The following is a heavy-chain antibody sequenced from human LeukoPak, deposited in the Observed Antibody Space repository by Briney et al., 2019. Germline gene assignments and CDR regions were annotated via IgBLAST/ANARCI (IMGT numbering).Heavy chain of an antibody. CDR1: GFTFSSYG. CDR3: AKENALLWFGESMGYFDY. D-gene: IGHD3-10*01. V-gene: IGHV3-30*18. J-gene: IGHJ4*02. Sequence: GRSLRLSCAASGFTFSSYGMHWVRQAPGKGLEWVAVISYDGSNKYYADSVKGRFTISRDNSMNTLYLQMNSLRAEDTAVYYCAKENALLWFGESMGYFDYWGQGALVTVSS. CDR2: ISYDGSNK.